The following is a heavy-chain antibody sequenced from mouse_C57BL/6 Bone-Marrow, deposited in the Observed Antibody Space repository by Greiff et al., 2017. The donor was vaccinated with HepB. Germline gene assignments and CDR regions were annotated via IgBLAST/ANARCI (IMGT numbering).Heavy chain of an antibody. CDR1: GIDFSRYW. CDR2: INPDSSTI. CDR3: ARIGPLYPNSAWFAY. Sequence: AAAGIDFSRYWMSWVRRAPGKGLEWIGEINPDSSTINYAPSLKDKFIISRDNAKNTLYLQMSKVRSEDTALYYCARIGPLYPNSAWFAYWGQGTLVTVSA. D-gene: IGHD3-1*01. J-gene: IGHJ3*01. V-gene: IGHV4-1*01.